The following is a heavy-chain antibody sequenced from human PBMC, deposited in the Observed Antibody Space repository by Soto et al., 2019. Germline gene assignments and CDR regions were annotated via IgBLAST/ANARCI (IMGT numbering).Heavy chain of an antibody. J-gene: IGHJ6*02. CDR3: ARDGPSYRSYGMDV. D-gene: IGHD1-26*01. V-gene: IGHV1-3*01. CDR1: GYTFTSYA. CDR2: INAGNGNT. Sequence: GASVKVSCKASGYTFTSYAMHWVRQAPGQRLEWMGWINAGNGNTKYSQKFQGRVTITRDTSASTAYMELSSLRSEDTAVYYCARDGPSYRSYGMDVWGQGTTVTGSS.